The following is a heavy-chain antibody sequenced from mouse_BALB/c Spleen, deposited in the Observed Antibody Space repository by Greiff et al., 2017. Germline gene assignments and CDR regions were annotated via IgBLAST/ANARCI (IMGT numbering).Heavy chain of an antibody. D-gene: IGHD2-4*01. CDR2: INPSSGYT. CDR1: GYTFTSYT. V-gene: IGHV1-4*01. CDR3: ARSGDYDGRLDY. J-gene: IGHJ2*01. Sequence: QVQLKESGAELARPGASVKMSCKASGYTFTSYTMHWVKQRPGQGLEWIGYINPSSGYTNYNQKFKDKATLTADKSSSTAYMQLSSLTSEDSAVYYCARSGDYDGRLDYWGQGTTLTVSS.